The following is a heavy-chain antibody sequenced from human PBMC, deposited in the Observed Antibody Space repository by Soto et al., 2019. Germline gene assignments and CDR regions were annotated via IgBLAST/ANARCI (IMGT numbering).Heavy chain of an antibody. J-gene: IGHJ4*02. CDR2: ISSSSSTI. D-gene: IGHD6-13*01. CDR1: GFTFSSYS. CDR3: ARTVSSWLYYFDY. Sequence: GGSLRLSCAASGFTFSSYSMNWVRQAPGKGLEWVSYISSSSSTIYYADSVKGRFTISRDNAKNSLYLQMNSLRAEDTAVYYCARTVSSWLYYFDYWGQGTLVTVSS. V-gene: IGHV3-48*01.